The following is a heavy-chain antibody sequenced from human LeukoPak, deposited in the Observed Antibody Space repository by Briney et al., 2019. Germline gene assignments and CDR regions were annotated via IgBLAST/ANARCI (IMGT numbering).Heavy chain of an antibody. Sequence: SVKVSCKASGYTFTSYGISWVRQAPGQGLECMGRIIPILGIANYAQKFQGRVTITADKSTSTAYMELSSLRSEDTAVYYCARASHCSGGSCFSGYWGQGTLVTVSS. V-gene: IGHV1-69*04. CDR1: GYTFTSYG. CDR3: ARASHCSGGSCFSGY. CDR2: IIPILGIA. D-gene: IGHD2-15*01. J-gene: IGHJ4*02.